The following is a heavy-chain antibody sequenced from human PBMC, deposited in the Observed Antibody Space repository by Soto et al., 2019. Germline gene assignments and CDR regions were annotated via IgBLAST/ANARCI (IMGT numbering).Heavy chain of an antibody. D-gene: IGHD6-13*01. Sequence: GGSLRLSCAASGFTFSSYAMHWVRQAPGKGLEWVAVISYDGSNKYYADSVKGRFTISRDNSKNTLYLQMNSLRAEDTAVYYCASSIAAAGYYFDYWGQGTLVTVSS. V-gene: IGHV3-30-3*01. CDR1: GFTFSSYA. CDR3: ASSIAAAGYYFDY. CDR2: ISYDGSNK. J-gene: IGHJ4*02.